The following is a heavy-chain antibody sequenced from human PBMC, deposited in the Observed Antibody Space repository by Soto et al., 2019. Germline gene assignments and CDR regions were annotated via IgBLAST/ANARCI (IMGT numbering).Heavy chain of an antibody. D-gene: IGHD3-22*01. CDR3: MLGSGWKDFDY. J-gene: IGHJ4*02. V-gene: IGHV4-39*01. CDR1: GGSISSSSYY. CDR2: IYYSGGT. Sequence: QLQLQESGPGLVKPSETLSLTCTVSGGSISSSSYYWGWIRQPPGKGLEWIGSIYYSGGTYYNPSLKSRVTISVDTSKNQFSLKLSSVTAADTAVYYCMLGSGWKDFDYWGQGTLVTVSS.